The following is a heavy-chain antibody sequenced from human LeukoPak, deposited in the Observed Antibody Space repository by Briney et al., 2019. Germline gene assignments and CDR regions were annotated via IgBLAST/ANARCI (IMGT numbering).Heavy chain of an antibody. D-gene: IGHD6-19*01. V-gene: IGHV4-61*02. CDR2: IYKSGNT. CDR3: ARGTRGEQWLLYAFDI. Sequence: ASETLSLTCALSGGSLNDGSYYWTWIRQPAGKGLEWIGRIYKSGNTNYNPSLKSRVTVSLDMSKNQFSLNLKSVTAADTAVYYCARGTRGEQWLLYAFDIWGQGTMVTVSS. J-gene: IGHJ3*02. CDR1: GGSLNDGSYY.